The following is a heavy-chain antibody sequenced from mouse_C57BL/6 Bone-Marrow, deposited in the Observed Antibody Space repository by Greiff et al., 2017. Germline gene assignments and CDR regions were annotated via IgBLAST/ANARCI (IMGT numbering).Heavy chain of an antibody. CDR2: IWSGGST. D-gene: IGHD1-1*01. Sequence: VQLVESGPGLVQPSQSLSITCTVSGFSLTSYGVHWVRQSPGKGLEWLGVIWSGGSTDYNAAFISRLSISKDNSKIQVFFKMNSLQADDTAIYYCARDTTVVAWYFDVWGTGTTVTVSS. CDR1: GFSLTSYG. CDR3: ARDTTVVAWYFDV. V-gene: IGHV2-2*01. J-gene: IGHJ1*03.